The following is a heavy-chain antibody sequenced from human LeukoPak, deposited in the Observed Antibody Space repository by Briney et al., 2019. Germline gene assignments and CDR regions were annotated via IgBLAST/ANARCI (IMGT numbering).Heavy chain of an antibody. CDR3: ARAPYYYDNSGYFRFDY. CDR2: IYSSGST. D-gene: IGHD3-22*01. Sequence: SETLSLTCTVSGGSVSSRTYYWSWIRQPAGKGLEWIGYIYSSGSTNYNPSLKSRVTISVDASKNQFSLKLTSVTAADTAVYYCARAPYYYDNSGYFRFDYWGQGTLVTVSS. CDR1: GGSVSSRTYY. J-gene: IGHJ4*02. V-gene: IGHV4-61*01.